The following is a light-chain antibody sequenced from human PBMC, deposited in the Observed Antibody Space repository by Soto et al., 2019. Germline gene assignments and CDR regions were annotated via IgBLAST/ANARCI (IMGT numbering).Light chain of an antibody. CDR1: SSDVGAYTY. CDR3: SSYAGSNNNVV. V-gene: IGLV2-8*01. J-gene: IGLJ2*01. Sequence: QSALTQPPSASGSPGQSVTISCTGTSSDVGAYTYVSWYQQHPGKAPKLMIYEVSKRPSWVPDRFSGSKSGSTASLTVSGLQAEDEADYYCSSYAGSNNNVVFGGGTQLTVL. CDR2: EVS.